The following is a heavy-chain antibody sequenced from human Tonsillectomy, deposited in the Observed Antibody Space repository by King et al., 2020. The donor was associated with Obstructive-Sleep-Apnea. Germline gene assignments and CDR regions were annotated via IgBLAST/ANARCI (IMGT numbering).Heavy chain of an antibody. Sequence: VQLVESGGGLVQPGGSLRPSCAASGFTFSKFAMNWVRQAPGKGPDWVASITGSGAITYYADSVKGRFTISRDNFKDALYLQMSSLRGEDTAVYYCAKSLGGFPYYYGMDVWGQGTTVTVSS. CDR3: AKSLGGFPYYYGMDV. J-gene: IGHJ6*02. CDR2: ITGSGAIT. CDR1: GFTFSKFA. V-gene: IGHV3-23*04.